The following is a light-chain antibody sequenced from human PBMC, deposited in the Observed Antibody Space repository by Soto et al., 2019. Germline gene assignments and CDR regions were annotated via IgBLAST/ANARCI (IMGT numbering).Light chain of an antibody. J-gene: IGKJ4*01. CDR1: QSVSTNS. CDR2: GAS. V-gene: IGKV3-20*01. CDR3: QQYGSSALT. Sequence: EIVLTKSPYTLSLSPGERATLSCRASQSVSTNSLAWYQQKPGQAPRPLIYGASSRATGTPDRFSGSGSGTDFTLTISRLEPEDFAVYYCQQYGSSALTFGGGTKVDIK.